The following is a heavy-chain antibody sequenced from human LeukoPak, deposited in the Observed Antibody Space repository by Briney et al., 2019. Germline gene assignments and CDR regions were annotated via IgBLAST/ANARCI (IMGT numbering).Heavy chain of an antibody. CDR3: ARGGLYYDYVWGSYPPSGSLAFDY. D-gene: IGHD3-16*02. CDR1: GGSISSGSYY. J-gene: IGHJ4*02. Sequence: PSQTLSLTCTVSGGSISSGSYYWSWIRQPAGKGLEWIGSIYYSGSTYYNPSLKSRVTISVDTSKNQFSLKLSSVTAADTAVYYCARGGLYYDYVWGSYPPSGSLAFDYWGQGTLVTVSS. V-gene: IGHV4-39*07. CDR2: IYYSGST.